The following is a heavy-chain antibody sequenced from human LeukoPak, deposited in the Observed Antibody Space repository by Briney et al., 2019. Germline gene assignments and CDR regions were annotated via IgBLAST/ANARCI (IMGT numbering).Heavy chain of an antibody. D-gene: IGHD2-15*01. J-gene: IGHJ6*02. CDR1: GFTFSSYS. V-gene: IGHV3-48*01. Sequence: GESLRLSCAASGFTFSSYSMNWVRQAPGKGLEWVSYISSSSSTIYYADSVKGRFTISRDNAKNSLYLQMNSLRAEDTAVYYCARDCSGGSCYFTSLYYYYYGMDVWGQGTTVTVSS. CDR3: ARDCSGGSCYFTSLYYYYYGMDV. CDR2: ISSSSSTI.